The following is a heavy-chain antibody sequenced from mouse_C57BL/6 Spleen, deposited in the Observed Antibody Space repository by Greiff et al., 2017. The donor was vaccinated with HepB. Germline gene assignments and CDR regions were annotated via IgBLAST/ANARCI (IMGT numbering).Heavy chain of an antibody. Sequence: QVQLQQPGAELVMPGASVKLSCKASGYTFTSYWMHWVKQRPGQGLEWIGEIDPSDSYTNYNQKFKGKSTLTVDKSSSTAYMQLSSLTSEDSAVYYCARGGYGNYDAMDYWGQGTSVTVSS. CDR3: ARGGYGNYDAMDY. V-gene: IGHV1-69*01. CDR1: GYTFTSYW. D-gene: IGHD2-1*01. CDR2: IDPSDSYT. J-gene: IGHJ4*01.